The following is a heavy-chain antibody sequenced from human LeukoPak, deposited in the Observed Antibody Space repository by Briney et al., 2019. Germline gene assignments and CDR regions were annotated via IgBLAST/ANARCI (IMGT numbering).Heavy chain of an antibody. D-gene: IGHD3-3*01. CDR2: IYSGGST. V-gene: IGHV3-53*01. J-gene: IGHJ3*02. CDR3: AKEPRFMALYAFDI. CDR1: GFTVSSNY. Sequence: GGSLRLSCAASGFTVSSNYMSWVRQAPGKGLEWVSVIYSGGSTYYADSVKGRFTISRDNSKNTLYLQMNSLRAEDTAVYYCAKEPRFMALYAFDIWGQGTMVTVSS.